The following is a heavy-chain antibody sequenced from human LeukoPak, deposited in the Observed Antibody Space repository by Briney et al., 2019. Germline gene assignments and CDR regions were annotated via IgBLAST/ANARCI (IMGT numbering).Heavy chain of an antibody. Sequence: QSGGSLRLSCAASGFTFSHYAMHWVRQAPGEGLQWVAFISYSGNNYYYADSVKGRFIISRDNSKNTLYLQMNSLRAEDTAVYYCAKEARYYDILTVYYYYYMDAWGKGTTVTVSS. CDR1: GFTFSHYA. V-gene: IGHV3-30*18. CDR3: AKEARYYDILTVYYYYYMDA. D-gene: IGHD3-9*01. CDR2: ISYSGNNY. J-gene: IGHJ6*03.